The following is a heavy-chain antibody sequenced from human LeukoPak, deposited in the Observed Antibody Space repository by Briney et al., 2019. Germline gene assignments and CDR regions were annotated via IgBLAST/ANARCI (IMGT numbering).Heavy chain of an antibody. V-gene: IGHV3-30*04. Sequence: GGPLRLSCAPSGFTFDDFAMHWVRQAPGKGLEWVALISYDGGNKNYADSVKGRFTISRDNSKNTLYLHMNSLRPEDTAVYYCARDPPFSSGWSQNHFDYWGQGTLVTVSS. D-gene: IGHD6-19*01. CDR1: GFTFDDFA. CDR2: ISYDGGNK. J-gene: IGHJ4*02. CDR3: ARDPPFSSGWSQNHFDY.